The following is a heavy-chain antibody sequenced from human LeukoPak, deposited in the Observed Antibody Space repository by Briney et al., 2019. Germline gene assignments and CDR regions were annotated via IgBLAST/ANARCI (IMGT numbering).Heavy chain of an antibody. V-gene: IGHV3-30*04. D-gene: IGHD5-12*01. J-gene: IGHJ4*02. CDR2: ISYDGSNK. CDR1: GFTFSSYA. CDR3: ARGRLDSGYEFDY. Sequence: PWGSLRLFCAASGFTFSSYAMHWVSQAPGKGLEWVAVISYDGSNKYYADSVKGRFTISRHNSKNTPYLQMNSLRAEDTAVYYCARGRLDSGYEFDYWGQGTLVTVSS.